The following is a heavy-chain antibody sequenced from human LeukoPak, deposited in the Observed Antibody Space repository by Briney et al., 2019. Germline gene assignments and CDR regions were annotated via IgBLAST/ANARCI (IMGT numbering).Heavy chain of an antibody. V-gene: IGHV1-18*01. D-gene: IGHD3-10*01. CDR1: GYTFSSYG. CDR2: IGAYNGDT. J-gene: IGHJ4*02. CDR3: ARGGYYGSGSFPDY. Sequence: ASVKVSCKASGYTFSSYGINWVRQAPGQGLDWMGWIGAYNGDTNYAQKFQGRVTMTTDTSTSTAYMELRSLRSDDTAVYYCARGGYYGSGSFPDYWGQGTLVTVSS.